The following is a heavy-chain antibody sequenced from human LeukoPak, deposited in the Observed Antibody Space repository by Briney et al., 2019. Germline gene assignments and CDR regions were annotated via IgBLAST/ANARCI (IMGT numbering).Heavy chain of an antibody. J-gene: IGHJ5*01. D-gene: IGHD3-10*01. CDR2: ISGSGGST. Sequence: PSGTLSLTCAVSGGSISRSWWSWVRQPPGKGLEWVSAISGSGGSTYYADSVKGRFTISRDNSKNTLYLQMNSLRGEDTAAYYCAKDAVRGSGRINWFDSWGQGTLVTVSS. V-gene: IGHV3-23*01. CDR3: AKDAVRGSGRINWFDS. CDR1: GGSISRSW.